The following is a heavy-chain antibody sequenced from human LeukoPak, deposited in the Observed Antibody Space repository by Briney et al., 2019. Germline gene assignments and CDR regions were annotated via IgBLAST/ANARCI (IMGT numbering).Heavy chain of an antibody. D-gene: IGHD2-21*02. Sequence: GGSLRLSCAASGFTFSSYGMHWVRQAPGKGLEWVAVISYDGSNKYYADSVKGRFTISRDNSKNTLYLQMNSLRAEDTAVYYCAKEGDYYFDYWGQGALATVSS. V-gene: IGHV3-30*18. CDR2: ISYDGSNK. CDR3: AKEGDYYFDY. J-gene: IGHJ4*02. CDR1: GFTFSSYG.